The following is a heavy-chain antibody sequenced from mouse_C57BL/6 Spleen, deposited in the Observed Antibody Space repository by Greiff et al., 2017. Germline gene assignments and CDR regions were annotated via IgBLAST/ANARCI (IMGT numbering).Heavy chain of an antibody. CDR1: GYTFTSYW. Sequence: QVQLQQSGAELVKPGASVKLSCKASGYTFTSYWMQWVKQRPGQGLEWIGEIDPSDSYTNYNQKFKGKATLTVDTSSSTAYMQLSSLTSEDSAVYYCARKINYWYFDVWGTGTTVTVSS. J-gene: IGHJ1*03. V-gene: IGHV1-50*01. CDR3: ARKINYWYFDV. CDR2: IDPSDSYT.